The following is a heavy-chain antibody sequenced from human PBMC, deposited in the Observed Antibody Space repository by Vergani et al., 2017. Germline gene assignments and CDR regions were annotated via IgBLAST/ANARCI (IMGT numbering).Heavy chain of an antibody. CDR1: GFTSAGYA. CDR3: ARDQVPAAIRLNVGNYMDV. V-gene: IGHV3-9*02. CDR2: ISWNSNSI. D-gene: IGHD2-2*02. J-gene: IGHJ6*03. Sequence: EVQLEESGGGLVLPGRSLRLSCVASGFTSAGYAMHWVRQAPGKGLEWVSGISWNSNSIGYADSVKGRFTISRDNAKNSLYLQMSSLRAEDTAVYYCARDQVPAAIRLNVGNYMDVWGKGTTVIVSS.